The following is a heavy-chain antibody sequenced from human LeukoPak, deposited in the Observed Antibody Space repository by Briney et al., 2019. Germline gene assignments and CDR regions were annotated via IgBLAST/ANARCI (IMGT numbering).Heavy chain of an antibody. CDR2: ICAGGGST. Sequence: RGSLRLSCAASGFTFSSYAMTWVRQDAGDGLEWVSAICAGGGSTFYADSVKGRYTIYRDNSKNTLYLQMNSLRAEDTAVYYCARTAMGDYVRFPNDYWGQGTLVTVSS. V-gene: IGHV3-23*01. CDR3: ARTAMGDYVRFPNDY. D-gene: IGHD4-17*01. CDR1: GFTFSSYA. J-gene: IGHJ4*02.